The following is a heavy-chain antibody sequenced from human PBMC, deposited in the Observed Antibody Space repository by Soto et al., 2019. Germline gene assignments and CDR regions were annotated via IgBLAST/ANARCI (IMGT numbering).Heavy chain of an antibody. CDR1: GGTFSSYT. V-gene: IGHV1-69*02. D-gene: IGHD5-18*01. Sequence: QVQLVQSGAEVKKPGSSVKVSCKASGGTFSSYTISWVRQAPGQGLEWMGRIIPILGIANYAQKFQGRVTITADKSTNTDYMELSSLRSEDTAVYYCARSVDTAMTYGYFDLWGRGTLVTVSS. J-gene: IGHJ2*01. CDR3: ARSVDTAMTYGYFDL. CDR2: IIPILGIA.